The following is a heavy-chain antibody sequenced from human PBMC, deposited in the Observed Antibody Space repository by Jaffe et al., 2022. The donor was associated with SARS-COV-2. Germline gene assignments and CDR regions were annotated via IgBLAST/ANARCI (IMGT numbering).Heavy chain of an antibody. CDR1: GGSISSGRHY. Sequence: QVQLQESGPGLVKPSQTLSLTCTVSGGSISSGRHYWSWIRQPAGGGLEWIGRTDKSGSTNYNPSVKSRVTISIDTSKNQFSLQLSSVSAADTAVYYCARDQIVVVPAATQWVYYYYGMDVWGQGTTVIVSS. CDR2: TDKSGST. D-gene: IGHD2-15*01. V-gene: IGHV4-61*02. CDR3: ARDQIVVVPAATQWVYYYYGMDV. J-gene: IGHJ6*02.